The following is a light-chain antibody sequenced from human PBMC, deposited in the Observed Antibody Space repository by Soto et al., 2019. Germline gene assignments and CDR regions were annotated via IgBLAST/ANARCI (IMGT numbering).Light chain of an antibody. CDR3: QQYGSSPPLT. CDR1: QSVSRSF. V-gene: IGKV3-20*01. Sequence: EFVLTQSPGTLSLSPGERATLSCRASQSVSRSFSAWYQQKPGQAPRILIYGASTRATGIPDRFSGSGSGTDFTLTISRLEPEDFAVYYCQQYGSSPPLTFGGGTKVEIK. J-gene: IGKJ4*01. CDR2: GAS.